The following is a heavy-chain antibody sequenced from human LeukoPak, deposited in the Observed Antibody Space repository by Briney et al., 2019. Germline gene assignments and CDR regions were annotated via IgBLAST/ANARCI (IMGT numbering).Heavy chain of an antibody. Sequence: GGSLRHSCAASGFTFSSYEMNWVRQAPGKGLEWVSYISSSGSTIYYADSVKGRFTISRDNAKNSLYLQMNSLRAEDTAVYYCARDNGYSYGHFDYWGQGTLVTVSS. CDR2: ISSSGSTI. CDR3: ARDNGYSYGHFDY. V-gene: IGHV3-48*03. D-gene: IGHD5-18*01. CDR1: GFTFSSYE. J-gene: IGHJ4*02.